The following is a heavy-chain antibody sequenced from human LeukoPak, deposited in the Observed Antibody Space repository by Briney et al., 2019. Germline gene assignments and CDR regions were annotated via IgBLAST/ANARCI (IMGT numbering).Heavy chain of an antibody. CDR2: ISWNSGNI. V-gene: IGHV3-9*01. CDR1: GFTFDDYA. J-gene: IGHJ6*03. Sequence: PGRSLRLSCAASGFTFDDYAMHWVRQALGKGLEWVSGISWNSGNIGYADSVKGRFTISRDNAKNSLYLQMNSLRAEDTALYYCAKGGIHRGYYYYYMDVWGKGTTVTFSS. D-gene: IGHD6-13*01. CDR3: AKGGIHRGYYYYYMDV.